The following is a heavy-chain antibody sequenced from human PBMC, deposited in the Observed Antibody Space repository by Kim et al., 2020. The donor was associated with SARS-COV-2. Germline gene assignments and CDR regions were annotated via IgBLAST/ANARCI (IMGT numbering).Heavy chain of an antibody. CDR3: ARSRPNWSYHRAFFDY. D-gene: IGHD1-7*01. Sequence: FQGRVTMARDTSTSTVYMELSSLRSEDTAVYYCARSRPNWSYHRAFFDYWGQGTLVTVSS. V-gene: IGHV1-46*01. J-gene: IGHJ4*02.